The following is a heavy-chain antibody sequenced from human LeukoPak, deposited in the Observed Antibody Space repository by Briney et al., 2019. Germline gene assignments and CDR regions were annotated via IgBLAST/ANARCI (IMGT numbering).Heavy chain of an antibody. D-gene: IGHD3-22*01. J-gene: IGHJ3*02. V-gene: IGHV4-34*01. CDR1: GGSFSGYY. CDR3: ARACYDSSGFDAFDI. Sequence: PSEALSLTCADYGGSFSGYYWSWIRQPPGKGLEWIGEINHSGSTNYNPSLKSRVTISVDTSMNQLSPKLSSVTAADTAVYYCARACYDSSGFDAFDIWGQGTMVTVSS. CDR2: INHSGST.